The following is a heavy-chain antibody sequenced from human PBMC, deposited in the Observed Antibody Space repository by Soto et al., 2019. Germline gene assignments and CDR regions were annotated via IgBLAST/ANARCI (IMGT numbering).Heavy chain of an antibody. V-gene: IGHV3-74*01. Sequence: EVQLVESGGGLVQPGGSLRLSCAASGFTFSSYWMHWVRQAPGNGLVWLSRINSDGSSATYADSVKGRFTISRDKATSTLYLQMHSLKAEDTAMYFRAIAPRYCMDVWGQGVPVTVAS. CDR2: INSDGSSA. CDR1: GFTFSSYW. CDR3: AIAPRYCMDV. J-gene: IGHJ6*02.